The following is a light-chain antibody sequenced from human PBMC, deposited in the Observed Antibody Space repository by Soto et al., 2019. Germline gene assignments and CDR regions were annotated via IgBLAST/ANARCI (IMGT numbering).Light chain of an antibody. CDR3: PHYCYGADT. V-gene: IGKV3-20*01. J-gene: IGKJ2*01. CDR2: GAS. Sequence: LILTQSPGTLSLSPGERAILSCRASESVRNNSLAWYQQHPGQAPRLLIFGASSRATGIPDRFTGTGSGADLSLTISRLEPHDSAVYFCPHYCYGADTFGQGTKLEIK. CDR1: ESVRNNS.